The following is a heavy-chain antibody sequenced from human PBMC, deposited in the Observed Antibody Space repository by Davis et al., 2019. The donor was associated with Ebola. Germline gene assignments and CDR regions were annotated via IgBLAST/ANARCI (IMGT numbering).Heavy chain of an antibody. CDR1: GGSISSYY. D-gene: IGHD6-6*01. Sequence: MPSETLSLTCTVSGGSISSYYWSWIRQPPGKGLEWIGYIYYSGSTYYNPSLKSRVTISVDTSKNQFSLKLSSVTAADTAVYYCARAIGSSSGWFDPWGQGTLVTVSS. J-gene: IGHJ5*02. V-gene: IGHV4-59*12. CDR2: IYYSGST. CDR3: ARAIGSSSGWFDP.